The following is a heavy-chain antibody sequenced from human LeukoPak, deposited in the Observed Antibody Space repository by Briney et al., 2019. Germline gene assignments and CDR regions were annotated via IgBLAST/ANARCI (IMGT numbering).Heavy chain of an antibody. D-gene: IGHD5-24*01. V-gene: IGHV3-53*01. CDR3: AREASRDGYNDAFDN. CDR2: IYSGGST. Sequence: GGSLRLSCAASGFTVSTNYMSWVRQAPGMGLEWVSVIYSGGSTKYADSVKGRFTISRDNSKNTLYLQMNSLRAEDTAVYYCAREASRDGYNDAFDNWAQGTMVTVSS. J-gene: IGHJ3*02. CDR1: GFTVSTNY.